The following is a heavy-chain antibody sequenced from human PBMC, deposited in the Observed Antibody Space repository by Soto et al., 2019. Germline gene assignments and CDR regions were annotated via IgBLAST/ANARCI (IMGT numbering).Heavy chain of an antibody. D-gene: IGHD4-4*01. CDR3: ARWGYGDYNEQAFDP. CDR2: IYHSGST. CDR1: GGSISSGGYS. J-gene: IGHJ5*02. V-gene: IGHV4-30-2*01. Sequence: PSETLSLTCAVSGGSISSGGYSWSWIRQPPGKGLEWIGYIYHSGSTYYNPSLKSRVTISVDRSKNQFSLKLSSVTAADTAVYYCARWGYGDYNEQAFDPWGQGTLVTVSS.